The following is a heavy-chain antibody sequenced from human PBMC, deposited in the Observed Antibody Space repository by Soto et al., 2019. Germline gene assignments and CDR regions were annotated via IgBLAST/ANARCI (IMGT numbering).Heavy chain of an antibody. D-gene: IGHD1-20*01. CDR3: ARTDQYNSQSIGWANRFDY. Sequence: EVQLLESGGDLVQPGGSLRLSCAASGFIFSNYAMTWVRQAPGKGPEWVSTFTSGGSTYYRDTVKGRFTISRDNSKNTLYLQMNSLRAEDTAVYYCARTDQYNSQSIGWANRFDYGGQGTLVTVSS. V-gene: IGHV3-23*01. CDR1: GFIFSNYA. CDR2: FTSGGST. J-gene: IGHJ4*02.